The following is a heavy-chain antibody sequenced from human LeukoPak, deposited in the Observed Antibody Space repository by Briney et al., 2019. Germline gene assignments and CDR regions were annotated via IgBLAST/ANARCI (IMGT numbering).Heavy chain of an antibody. D-gene: IGHD3-22*01. CDR3: ARSRRFVDYYDSSGYWFERAFDI. V-gene: IGHV3-74*01. CDR2: INSGGSTT. CDR1: GFTFSSYW. J-gene: IGHJ3*02. Sequence: GGSLRLSCAASGFTFSSYWMHWVRQAPGKGLVWVSRINSGGSTTSYADSVKGRFTISRDNSKNTLYLQMNSLRAEDTAVYYCARSRRFVDYYDSSGYWFERAFDIWGQGTMVTVSS.